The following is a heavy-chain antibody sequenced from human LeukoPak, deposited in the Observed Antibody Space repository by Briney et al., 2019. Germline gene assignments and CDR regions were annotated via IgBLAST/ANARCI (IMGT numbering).Heavy chain of an antibody. CDR1: GFTFSSYA. J-gene: IGHJ4*02. CDR3: TRGLGKYCSGGSCYSKVGFDY. Sequence: GGSLRLSCAASGFTFSSYAMSWVRQAPGKGLEWVSAISGSGGSTYYADSVKGRFTISKDNSKNTLYLQINSLRAEDTAVYYCTRGLGKYCSGGSCYSKVGFDYWGQGTLVTVSS. V-gene: IGHV3-23*01. D-gene: IGHD2-15*01. CDR2: ISGSGGST.